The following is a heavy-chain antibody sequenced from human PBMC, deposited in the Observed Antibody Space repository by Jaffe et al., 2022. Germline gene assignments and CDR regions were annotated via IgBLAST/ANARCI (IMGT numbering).Heavy chain of an antibody. D-gene: IGHD3-16*02. CDR2: INPNSGGT. CDR3: AREGSMITFGGVIVTAFDI. Sequence: QVQLVQSGAEVKKPGASVKVSCKASGYTFTGYYMHWVRQAPGQGLEWMGRINPNSGGTNYAQKFQGRVTMTRDTSISTAYMELSRLRSDDTAVYYCAREGSMITFGGVIVTAFDIWGQGTMVTVSS. CDR1: GYTFTGYY. J-gene: IGHJ3*02. V-gene: IGHV1-2*06.